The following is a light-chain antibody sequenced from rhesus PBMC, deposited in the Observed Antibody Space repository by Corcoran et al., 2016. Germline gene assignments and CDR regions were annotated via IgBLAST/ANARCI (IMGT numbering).Light chain of an antibody. CDR2: TGA. CDR1: QGIRSW. V-gene: IGKV1-22*01. CDR3: QQYSSRPLT. J-gene: IGKJ4*01. Sequence: DIQMTQSPSSLSASVGDTVTITCRASQGIRSWLAWYQQKPGKAPKLLIYTGASLQSGVPSRVSGSGSGTDFTLNISSLQSEDFATYYCQQYSSRPLTFGGGTKVELK.